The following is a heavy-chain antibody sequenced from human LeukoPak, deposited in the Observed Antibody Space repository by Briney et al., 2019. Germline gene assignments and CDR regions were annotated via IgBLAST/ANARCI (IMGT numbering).Heavy chain of an antibody. D-gene: IGHD5-24*01. V-gene: IGHV3-23*01. CDR3: AVVEMSTPTPKYFDY. CDR2: ISGSGGST. Sequence: GGSLRLSCAASGFTFSSYGMSWVRQAPGKGLEWVSAISGSGGSTYYADSVKGRFTISRDNSKSTLYLQMNSLRAEDTAVYYCAVVEMSTPTPKYFDYWGQGTLVTVSS. J-gene: IGHJ4*02. CDR1: GFTFSSYG.